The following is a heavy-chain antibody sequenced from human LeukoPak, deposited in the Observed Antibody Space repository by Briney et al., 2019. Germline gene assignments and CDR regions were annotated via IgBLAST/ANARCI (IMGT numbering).Heavy chain of an antibody. D-gene: IGHD1-26*01. CDR2: INWNGGSA. V-gene: IGHV3-20*04. CDR3: ARVKGVGATASFDY. CDR1: GFTFDDYG. J-gene: IGHJ4*02. Sequence: GGSLRLSCAASGFTFDDYGMSWVRQAPGKGLEWVSGINWNGGSAGYADSVKGRFTISRDNAKNSLYLQMNSLRAEDTALYYCARVKGVGATASFDYWGQGTLSPSPQ.